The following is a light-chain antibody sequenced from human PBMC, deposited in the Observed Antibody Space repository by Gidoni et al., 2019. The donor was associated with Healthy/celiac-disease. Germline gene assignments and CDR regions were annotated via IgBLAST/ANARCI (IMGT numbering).Light chain of an antibody. V-gene: IGKV3-15*01. CDR3: QQYNNWPPYT. CDR2: GAS. Sequence: EIVMTQSPATLSVSPVERATLSCRASQSVSSNLAWYQQKTGHAPRLLIYGASTRATGIPARFSGSGSGTEFTLTISSLQSEDFAVYYCQQYNNWPPYTFGQGTKLEIK. J-gene: IGKJ2*01. CDR1: QSVSSN.